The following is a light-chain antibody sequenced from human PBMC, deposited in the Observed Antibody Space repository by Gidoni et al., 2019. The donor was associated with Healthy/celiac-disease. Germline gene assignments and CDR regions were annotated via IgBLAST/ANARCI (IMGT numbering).Light chain of an antibody. CDR2: AAS. Sequence: DIQITQSPASLSASVVDRVTITCRASQSISSYLNWYQQKPGKSPNLLIYAASSLQSGVPSRFSVSGSGTHFTLTISSLQPEDFATYYCQPSYSTPSTFGPGTKVEIK. V-gene: IGKV1-39*01. CDR1: QSISSY. CDR3: QPSYSTPST. J-gene: IGKJ3*01.